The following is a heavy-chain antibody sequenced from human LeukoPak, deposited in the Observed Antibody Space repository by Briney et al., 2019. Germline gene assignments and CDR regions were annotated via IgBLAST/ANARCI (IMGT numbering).Heavy chain of an antibody. J-gene: IGHJ4*02. CDR1: GGSISSSNW. D-gene: IGHD3-22*01. CDR2: IYHSGST. Sequence: PSETLSLTCAVSGGSISSSNWWSWVRQPPGKGLEWIGEIYHSGSTNYNPSLKSRVTISVDKSKNQFSLKLSSVTAADTAVYYCARDQVVDDSSGYVDYWGQGTLVTVSS. V-gene: IGHV4-4*02. CDR3: ARDQVVDDSSGYVDY.